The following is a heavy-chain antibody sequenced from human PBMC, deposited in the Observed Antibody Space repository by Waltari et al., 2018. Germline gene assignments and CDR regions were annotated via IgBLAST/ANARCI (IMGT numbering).Heavy chain of an antibody. D-gene: IGHD3-16*02. CDR1: GFTFSSYS. Sequence: EVQLVESGGGLVKPGGSLRLSCAASGFTFSSYSMHWVRQAPGKGLEWVSSISSSSSYIYYADSVKGRFTISRDNAKNSLYLQMNSLRAEDTAVYYCAVIPAAGDYWGQGTLVTVSS. J-gene: IGHJ4*02. CDR2: ISSSSSYI. V-gene: IGHV3-21*01. CDR3: AVIPAAGDY.